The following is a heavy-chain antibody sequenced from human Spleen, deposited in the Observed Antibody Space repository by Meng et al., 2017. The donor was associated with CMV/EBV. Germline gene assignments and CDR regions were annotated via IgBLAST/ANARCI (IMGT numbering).Heavy chain of an antibody. J-gene: IGHJ4*02. Sequence: SETLSLTCTVSGGSISSSSYYWSWIRQPPGKGLEWIGEINHSGSTNYNPSLKSRVTISVDTSKNQFSLKLSSVTAADTAVYYCARGPTGAHFWYWGQGTLVTVSS. CDR3: ARGPTGAHFWY. CDR1: GGSISSSSYY. V-gene: IGHV4-39*07. CDR2: INHSGST. D-gene: IGHD1-1*01.